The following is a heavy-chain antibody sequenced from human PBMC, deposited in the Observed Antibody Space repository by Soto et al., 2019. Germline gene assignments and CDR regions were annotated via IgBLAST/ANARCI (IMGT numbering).Heavy chain of an antibody. CDR2: IFSNDEK. J-gene: IGHJ4*02. V-gene: IGHV2-26*01. CDR1: GFSLSSAILV. D-gene: IGHD3-22*01. Sequence: SGPTLVNPTETLTLTCTVSGFSLSSAILVVSLISQPPGKALEWLAHIFSNDEKSYSTSLKSRLTISKDTSKSQVVLTMTNMDPVDTATYYCVRIRGGYYDFDYWGQGTLVTVSS. CDR3: VRIRGGYYDFDY.